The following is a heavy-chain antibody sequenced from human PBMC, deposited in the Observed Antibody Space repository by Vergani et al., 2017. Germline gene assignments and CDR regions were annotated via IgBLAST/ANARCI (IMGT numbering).Heavy chain of an antibody. CDR2: VYYSGTT. CDR1: GDAISRDTYS. D-gene: IGHD3/OR15-3a*01. J-gene: IGHJ6*03. Sequence: QLQLQESDSRLVNPSQTLSPTCTLSGDAISRDTYSWNWVRQPPGKPLEWIGSVYYSGTTYYNPSLGGRVTMSIDKSKNHFSLTLTSVTAADSAFYFCARGQTGYSRDWSTYFFYMDVWGKGTTVTVSS. CDR3: ARGQTGYSRDWSTYFFYMDV. V-gene: IGHV4-30-2*01.